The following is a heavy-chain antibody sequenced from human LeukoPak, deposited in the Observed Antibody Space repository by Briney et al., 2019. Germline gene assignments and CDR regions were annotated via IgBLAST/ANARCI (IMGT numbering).Heavy chain of an antibody. D-gene: IGHD4-23*01. CDR1: GFTFSSYG. J-gene: IGHJ4*02. Sequence: QTGGSLRLSCAASGFTFSSYGMHWVRQAPGKGLEWVAVIWYDGSNKYYADSVKGRFTISRDNSKNTLYLQMNSLRAEDTAVYYCARDGNWEDVGIPGDYWGQGTLVTVSS. V-gene: IGHV3-33*08. CDR2: IWYDGSNK. CDR3: ARDGNWEDVGIPGDY.